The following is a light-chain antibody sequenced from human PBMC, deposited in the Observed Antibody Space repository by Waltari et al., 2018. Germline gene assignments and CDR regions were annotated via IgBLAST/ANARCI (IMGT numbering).Light chain of an antibody. V-gene: IGKV3-15*01. CDR3: QQYINWFRT. Sequence: IVMTQSPTTLSVSPGDRATLSCRASQSVSSNLAWYQQKPGQAPRLLIYGASSRATGIPARFSGSGSGAEFTLTISSLQSEDFAVYYCQQYINWFRTFGQGTKVEIK. CDR2: GAS. CDR1: QSVSSN. J-gene: IGKJ1*01.